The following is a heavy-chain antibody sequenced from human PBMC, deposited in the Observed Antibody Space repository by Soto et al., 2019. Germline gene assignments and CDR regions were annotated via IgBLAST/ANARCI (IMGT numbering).Heavy chain of an antibody. D-gene: IGHD2-8*02. CDR3: ARDKITGIFDY. Sequence: SETLSLTCTVSGGSISSSSYYWGWIRQPPGKGLEWIGSIYYSGSTYYNPSLKSRVTISVDTSKNQFSLKLTSVTAADTAVYYCARDKITGIFDYWGQGTLVTVSS. V-gene: IGHV4-39*07. J-gene: IGHJ4*02. CDR1: GGSISSSSYY. CDR2: IYYSGST.